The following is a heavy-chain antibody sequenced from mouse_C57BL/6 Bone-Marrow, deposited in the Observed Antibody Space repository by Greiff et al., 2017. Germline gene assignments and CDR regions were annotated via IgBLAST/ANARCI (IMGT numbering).Heavy chain of an antibody. D-gene: IGHD1-1*01. CDR2: INYDGSST. CDR1: GFTFSDYY. V-gene: IGHV5-16*01. Sequence: EVKLVESEGGLVQPGSSMKLSCTASGFTFSDYYMAWVRQVPEKGLEWVANINYDGSSTYYLDSLKSRFIISRDNAKNILYLQMSSLKSEDTATYYCARDRNYGSSYDWYFDVWGTGTTVTVSS. CDR3: ARDRNYGSSYDWYFDV. J-gene: IGHJ1*03.